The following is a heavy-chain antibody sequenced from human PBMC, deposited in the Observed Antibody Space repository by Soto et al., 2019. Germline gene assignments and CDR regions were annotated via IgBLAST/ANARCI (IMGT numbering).Heavy chain of an antibody. CDR2: IYSGGGT. CDR1: GFTVSNNY. V-gene: IGHV3-53*01. CDR3: ARNGWGMATVGM. Sequence: EVQLVESGGGLVQPGGSLRLSCAASGFTVSNNYMNWFRLAPGKGLEWVSLIYSGGGTYYADSVKGRFTISRDNSKNTRYLQMNCLRAEDTAVYYCARNGWGMATVGMGGPGTLVTVSS. D-gene: IGHD4-4*01. J-gene: IGHJ4*02.